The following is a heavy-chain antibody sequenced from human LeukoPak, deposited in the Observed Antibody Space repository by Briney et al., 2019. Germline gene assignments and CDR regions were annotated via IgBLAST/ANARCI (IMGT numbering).Heavy chain of an antibody. CDR1: GFTFSNYE. D-gene: IGHD1-26*01. CDR2: INEDGSDK. CDR3: ATWSNAWEFDY. Sequence: GGSLRLSCATSGFTFSNYEMSWVRQTPGKGLEWVAHINEDGSDKYYVDSVTGRFSISRDNTKNSLYLQMSSLRAEDTAVYYCATWSNAWEFDYWGQGTLVSVSS. V-gene: IGHV3-7*03. J-gene: IGHJ4*02.